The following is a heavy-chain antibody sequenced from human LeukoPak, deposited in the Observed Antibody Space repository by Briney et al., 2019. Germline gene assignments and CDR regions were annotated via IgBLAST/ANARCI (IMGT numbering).Heavy chain of an antibody. CDR3: ARHDNGYFHY. D-gene: IGHD2-8*01. J-gene: IGHJ4*02. V-gene: IGHV4-59*08. Sequence: KPSETLSLTCTVSGGSINGYYWSWVRQPPGRGLEWIGYIYNSGSTRHNPSLESRVTLSLDTSKNQLSLKLSSVTAADTAVYYCARHDNGYFHYWGQGTLVTVSS. CDR1: GGSINGYY. CDR2: IYNSGST.